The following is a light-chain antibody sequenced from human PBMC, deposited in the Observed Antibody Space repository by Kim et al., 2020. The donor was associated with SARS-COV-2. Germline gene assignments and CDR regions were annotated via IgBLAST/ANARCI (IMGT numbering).Light chain of an antibody. V-gene: IGLV2-8*01. CDR3: SSYAGSNNLV. CDR1: IGDVGGYNY. J-gene: IGLJ2*01. CDR2: EVS. Sequence: GPSSTSSCTVTIGDVGGYNYVSWYQQHPGKAPKLMIYEVSKRPSGVPDRFSGSKSGNTASLTVSGLQAEDEADYYCSSYAGSNNLVFGGGTQLTVL.